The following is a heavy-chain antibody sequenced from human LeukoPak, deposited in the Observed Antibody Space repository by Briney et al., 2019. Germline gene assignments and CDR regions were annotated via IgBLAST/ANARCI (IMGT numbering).Heavy chain of an antibody. D-gene: IGHD6-19*01. Sequence: SETLSLTCTVSGGSLSSYYWSWIRQPPGKGLEWIGYIYYSGSTNYNPSLKSRVTISVDTSKNQFSLKLSSVTAADTAVYYCARAVAGTYFDYWGQGTLVTVSS. J-gene: IGHJ4*02. CDR1: GGSLSSYY. CDR2: IYYSGST. CDR3: ARAVAGTYFDY. V-gene: IGHV4-59*08.